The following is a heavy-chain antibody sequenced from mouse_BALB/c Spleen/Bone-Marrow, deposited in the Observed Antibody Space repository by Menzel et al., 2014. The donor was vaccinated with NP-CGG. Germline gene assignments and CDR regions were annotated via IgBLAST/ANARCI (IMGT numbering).Heavy chain of an antibody. J-gene: IGHJ2*01. Sequence: DVHLVESGPGLVKPSQTVSLTCTVTGISITTGNYRWSWIRQFPGNKLDWIGYIYYSGTITYNPSLTSRTTITRDTSXNQFFLEMNSLTAEDTATYYCAREGGGLGHFDYWGQGTTLTVSS. CDR3: AREGGGLGHFDY. CDR1: GISITTGNYR. V-gene: IGHV3-5*02. D-gene: IGHD4-1*01. CDR2: IYYSGTI.